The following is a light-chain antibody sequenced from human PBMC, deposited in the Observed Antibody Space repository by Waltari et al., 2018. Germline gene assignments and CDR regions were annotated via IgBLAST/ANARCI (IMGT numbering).Light chain of an antibody. CDR1: SSDVGGSNY. CDR3: TSFTSSNTWV. V-gene: IGLV2-14*01. Sequence: QSALTQPASVSGSPGQSITISCTGTSSDVGGSNYVSWYQQHPGKAPKVMFYDVTNRPSGVSHRFSGAKSDNTASLPISGLQAEDEADYYCTSFTSSNTWVFGGGTKLTVL. CDR2: DVT. J-gene: IGLJ3*02.